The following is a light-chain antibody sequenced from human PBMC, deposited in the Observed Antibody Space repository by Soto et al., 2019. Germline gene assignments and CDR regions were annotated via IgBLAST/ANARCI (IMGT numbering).Light chain of an antibody. J-gene: IGKJ1*01. CDR2: KAS. CDR3: QKYNSAPRT. CDR1: QSIDRW. V-gene: IGKV1-5*03. Sequence: EIQMTQSPSTLSASVGDRVTITCRASQSIDRWLAWYQQKPGKAPKLLMYKASSLESGVPSKFSGSGSGTDFTLTISSLQPEDVATYYCQKYNSAPRTFGQGTKVDIK.